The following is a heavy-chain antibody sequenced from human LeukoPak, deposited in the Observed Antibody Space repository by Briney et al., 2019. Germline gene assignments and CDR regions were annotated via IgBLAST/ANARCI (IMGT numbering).Heavy chain of an antibody. J-gene: IGHJ4*02. CDR1: GFTFSSYA. D-gene: IGHD3-16*02. Sequence: GGSLRLSCAASGFTFSSYAMSWVRQAPGKGLEWVSAISGSGGSTYYADSVKGRFTISRDNSKNTLYLQMNSLRAEDTAVYYCARDPEAAGSYRSFFDYWGQGTLVTVSS. CDR2: ISGSGGST. CDR3: ARDPEAAGSYRSFFDY. V-gene: IGHV3-23*01.